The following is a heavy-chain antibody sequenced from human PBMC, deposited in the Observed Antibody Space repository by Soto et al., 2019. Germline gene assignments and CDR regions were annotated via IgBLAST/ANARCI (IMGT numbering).Heavy chain of an antibody. CDR3: ARGPLDTAMNY. CDR2: IYYSGST. CDR1: GGSVSSGSYY. Sequence: SETMSLTCTVSGGSVSSGSYYWSWIRQHPGKGLEWIGYIYYSGSTNYKPTLKSRVTISVDTSKNQFSLKLISVTAADTAVYHCARGPLDTAMNYCGQGTLVTVSS. D-gene: IGHD5-18*01. V-gene: IGHV4-61*01. J-gene: IGHJ4*02.